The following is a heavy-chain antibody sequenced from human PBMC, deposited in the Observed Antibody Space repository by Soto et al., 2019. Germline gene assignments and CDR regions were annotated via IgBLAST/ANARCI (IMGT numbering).Heavy chain of an antibody. J-gene: IGHJ4*02. CDR1: GGTFSSYA. Sequence: SVKVSCKASGGTFSSYAISWVRQAPGQGLEWMGGIIPIFGTANYAQKFQGRVTITADESTSTAYMELSSLRSEDTAVYYCARVIHDYDSSGYYFDYWRQGTLVTVSS. CDR3: ARVIHDYDSSGYYFDY. CDR2: IIPIFGTA. V-gene: IGHV1-69*13. D-gene: IGHD3-22*01.